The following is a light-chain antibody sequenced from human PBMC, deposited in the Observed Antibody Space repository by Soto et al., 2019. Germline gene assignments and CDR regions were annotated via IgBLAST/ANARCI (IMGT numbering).Light chain of an antibody. CDR1: SSDVGSYNL. Sequence: QSALTQPASVSGSPGQSITISCTGTSSDVGSYNLVSWYQQHPGKAPKLMIYGGSKRPSGVSNRFSGSKSGNTASLTISGLQAEDEADYYCCSYAGSSTFFYVFGTGTKLTVL. CDR3: CSYAGSSTFFYV. J-gene: IGLJ1*01. CDR2: GGS. V-gene: IGLV2-23*03.